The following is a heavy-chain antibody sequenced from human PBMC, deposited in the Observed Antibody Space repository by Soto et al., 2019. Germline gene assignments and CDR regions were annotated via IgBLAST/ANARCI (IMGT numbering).Heavy chain of an antibody. CDR1: GFTFSRYN. D-gene: IGHD6-6*01. J-gene: IGHJ6*02. Sequence: GGSLRLSCAASGFTFSRYNMNWVRQAPGKGLEWVSYISSSSSTIYYADSVKGRFTISRDNAKNSLYLQMNSLRDEDTAVYYCASLDSSSTHYYYGMDVWGQGTTVTVSS. V-gene: IGHV3-48*02. CDR3: ASLDSSSTHYYYGMDV. CDR2: ISSSSSTI.